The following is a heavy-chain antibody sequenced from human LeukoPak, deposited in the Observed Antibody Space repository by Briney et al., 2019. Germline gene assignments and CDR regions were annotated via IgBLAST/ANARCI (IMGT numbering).Heavy chain of an antibody. CDR1: GDSISTYY. J-gene: IGHJ4*02. D-gene: IGHD3-10*01. Sequence: SETLSLTCIVSGDSISTYYWSWIRQPPGKGLEWIGYIYYRVTSDYNPSLKSRVTMSVDMSTRQISLKLSSVTAADTAVYYCARAVGGDGSGSLWGPGTLVTVSS. CDR3: ARAVGGDGSGSL. CDR2: IYYRVTS. V-gene: IGHV4-59*01.